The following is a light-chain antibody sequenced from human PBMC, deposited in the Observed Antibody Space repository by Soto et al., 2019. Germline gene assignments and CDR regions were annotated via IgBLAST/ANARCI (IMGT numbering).Light chain of an antibody. CDR1: SSDVGGYNY. Sequence: QSALTQPASVSGSPGQSIPISCTGTSSDVGGYNYVSWYQQHPGKAPKFMIYDVSNRPSGVSNRFSGSKSGNTASLTISGLQAEDEADYYCSSYTSSSTLVFGGGTKLTVL. J-gene: IGLJ2*01. V-gene: IGLV2-14*01. CDR2: DVS. CDR3: SSYTSSSTLV.